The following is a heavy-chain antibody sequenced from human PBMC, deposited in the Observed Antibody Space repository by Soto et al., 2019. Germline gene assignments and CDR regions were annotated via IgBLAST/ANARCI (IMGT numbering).Heavy chain of an antibody. D-gene: IGHD6-6*01. V-gene: IGHV5-51*01. CDR1: GYSFTTYC. CDR2: INPRDSDT. CDR3: ARPGSSSSDY. Sequence: HGESLKISCKGSGYSFTTYCIGWVRQMPGKGLEWMGIINPRDSDTRYSPSFQGQVTISADKSINTAYLQWSSLKASDTAMYYCARPGSSSSDYWGQGTLVTVSS. J-gene: IGHJ4*02.